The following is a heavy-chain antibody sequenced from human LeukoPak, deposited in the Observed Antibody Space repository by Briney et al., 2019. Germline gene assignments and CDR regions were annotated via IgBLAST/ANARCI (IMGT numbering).Heavy chain of an antibody. J-gene: IGHJ6*02. D-gene: IGHD6-13*01. CDR1: GRSISSGGYY. CDR2: IYHSGST. CDR3: AADSSTGGMDV. Sequence: SQTLSLTCTVSGRSISSGGYYWSWIRQPPGKGLEWIGYIYHSGSTYYNPSLKSRVTISVDTSKNQFSLKLSSVTAADTAVYYCAADSSTGGMDVWGQGTTVTVSS. V-gene: IGHV4-30-2*01.